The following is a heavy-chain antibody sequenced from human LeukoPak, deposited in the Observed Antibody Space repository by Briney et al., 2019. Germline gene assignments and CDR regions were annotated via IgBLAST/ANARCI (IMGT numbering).Heavy chain of an antibody. CDR1: GGSISSTSYY. J-gene: IGHJ4*02. Sequence: KPSETLSLTCTVSGGSISSTSYYWGWIRQPPGKGLEWIGSIYYSGSTYYNPSLKSRVTISVDTSKSLFSLKLSSVTAADTAIYYCASQSRNYSDSGDYKTWVAYWGQGTLVTVSS. D-gene: IGHD3-22*01. CDR3: ASQSRNYSDSGDYKTWVAY. V-gene: IGHV4-39*01. CDR2: IYYSGST.